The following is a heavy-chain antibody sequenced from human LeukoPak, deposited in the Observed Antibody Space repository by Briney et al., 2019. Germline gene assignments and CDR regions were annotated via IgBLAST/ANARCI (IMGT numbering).Heavy chain of an antibody. CDR3: ARDRSHYYDSSGYSDY. CDR2: ISAYNGNT. CDR1: GYTFTSYG. D-gene: IGHD3-22*01. Sequence: ASVKVSCKASGYTFTSYGISWVRQAPGQGLEWMGWISAYNGNTNYAQKLQGRVTTTTDTSTSTAYMELRSLRSDDTAVYYCARDRSHYYDSSGYSDYWGQGTLVTVSS. J-gene: IGHJ4*02. V-gene: IGHV1-18*01.